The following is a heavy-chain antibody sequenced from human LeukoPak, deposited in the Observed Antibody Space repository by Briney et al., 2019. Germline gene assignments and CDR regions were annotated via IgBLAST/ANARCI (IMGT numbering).Heavy chain of an antibody. Sequence: GGSLRLSCAASGFTFSIYSMNWVRQAPGKGLEWVSYISTSGNYIYYSDSVKGRFTISRDNAKNSLYLQMHSLRADDTAVYYCARGAYNSGGTLEIWGQGTLVTVSS. CDR2: ISTSGNYI. CDR1: GFTFSIYS. V-gene: IGHV3-21*01. D-gene: IGHD3-22*01. J-gene: IGHJ4*02. CDR3: ARGAYNSGGTLEI.